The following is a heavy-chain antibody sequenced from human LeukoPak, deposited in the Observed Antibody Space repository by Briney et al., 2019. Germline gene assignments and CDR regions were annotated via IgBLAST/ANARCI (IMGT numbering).Heavy chain of an antibody. CDR3: ARDPPSLGYCSGGNCYYFDY. D-gene: IGHD2-15*01. Sequence: PGGSLRLSCAASGFTFDDYGMSWVRQAPGKGLEWVSGINWNGGSTGYADSVKGRFTISRDNAENSLYLQMNSLRVEDTALYYCARDPPSLGYCSGGNCYYFDYWGQGTLVTVSS. CDR2: INWNGGST. V-gene: IGHV3-20*04. CDR1: GFTFDDYG. J-gene: IGHJ4*02.